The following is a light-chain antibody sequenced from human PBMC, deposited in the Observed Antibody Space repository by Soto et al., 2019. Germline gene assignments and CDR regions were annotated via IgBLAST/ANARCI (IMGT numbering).Light chain of an antibody. V-gene: IGKV1-39*01. J-gene: IGKJ1*01. CDR3: QQSYNTPRT. CDR1: QSVSTY. CDR2: AAS. Sequence: DIQVTQSPSSLSASVGDRVTITCRTSQSVSTYLNWYRHKPGKAPNLLIYAASTLQGGVPSRFSGSGSGTDFTLTISSLHPEDFATYFCQQSYNTPRTFGQGTKVDIK.